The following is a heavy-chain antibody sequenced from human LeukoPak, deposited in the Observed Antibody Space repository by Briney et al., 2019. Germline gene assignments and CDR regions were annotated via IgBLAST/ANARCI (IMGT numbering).Heavy chain of an antibody. CDR2: IYPGDSDT. CDR1: GYSFTSYW. CDR3: AKGGYYYDSSGYPDY. J-gene: IGHJ4*02. V-gene: IGHV5-51*01. Sequence: GESLKISCKGSGYSFTSYWIGWVRQMPGKGLEWMGIIYPGDSDTRYSPSFQSQVTISADKSISTAYLQWSSLKASDTAMYYCAKGGYYYDSSGYPDYWGQGTLVTVSS. D-gene: IGHD3-22*01.